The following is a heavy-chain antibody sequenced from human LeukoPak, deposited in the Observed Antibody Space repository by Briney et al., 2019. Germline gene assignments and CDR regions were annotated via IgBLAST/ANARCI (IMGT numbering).Heavy chain of an antibody. Sequence: EASVKVSCKASGYTFTSYDINWVRQATGQGLEWMGRIIPILGIANYAQKFQGRVTITADKSTSTAYMELSSLRSEDTAVYYCARDDRRGVVAKPGYYYYGMDVWGQGTTVTVSS. D-gene: IGHD5-12*01. CDR1: GYTFTSYD. J-gene: IGHJ6*02. CDR2: IIPILGIA. V-gene: IGHV1-69*04. CDR3: ARDDRRGVVAKPGYYYYGMDV.